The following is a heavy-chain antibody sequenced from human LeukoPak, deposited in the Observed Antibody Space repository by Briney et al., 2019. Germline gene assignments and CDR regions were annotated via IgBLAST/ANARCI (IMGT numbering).Heavy chain of an antibody. J-gene: IGHJ5*02. CDR1: GYNFPIYW. D-gene: IGHD6-6*01. CDR3: ARHDSIAGEFDP. CDR2: IYPGDSDT. V-gene: IGHV5-51*01. Sequence: GESLKISCEGSGYNFPIYWIGWVRQMPGKGLEWMGIIYPGDSDTRYSPSFQGQVTISADKSISTAYLQWSSLKASDTAMYYCARHDSIAGEFDPWGQGTLVTVSS.